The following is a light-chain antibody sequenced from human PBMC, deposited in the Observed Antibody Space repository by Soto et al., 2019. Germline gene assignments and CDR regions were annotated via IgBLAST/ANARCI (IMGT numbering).Light chain of an antibody. Sequence: QSALTQPRSVSGSPGQSVTISCTGTNSDVGSYNYVSWYQRHPGRAPKLMIYDVTERPSGVPDRFSGSKSGNTASLTISGLQAEDESDYYCCSYAGTYVVFGGGTKLTVL. CDR1: NSDVGSYNY. V-gene: IGLV2-11*01. CDR3: CSYAGTYVV. J-gene: IGLJ2*01. CDR2: DVT.